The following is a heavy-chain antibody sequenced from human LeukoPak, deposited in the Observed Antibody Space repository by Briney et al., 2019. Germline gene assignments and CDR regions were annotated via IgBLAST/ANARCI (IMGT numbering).Heavy chain of an antibody. CDR3: ARVVIVATPSPYNWFDP. CDR1: GYTFTSYG. J-gene: IGHJ5*02. V-gene: IGHV1-18*01. CDR2: ISAYNGNT. D-gene: IGHD5-12*01. Sequence: ASVKVSCKASGYTFTSYGISWVRQAPGQGLEWMGWISAYNGNTNYAQKLQGRVTITADKSTSTAYMELSSLRSEDTAVYYCARVVIVATPSPYNWFDPWGQGTLVTVSS.